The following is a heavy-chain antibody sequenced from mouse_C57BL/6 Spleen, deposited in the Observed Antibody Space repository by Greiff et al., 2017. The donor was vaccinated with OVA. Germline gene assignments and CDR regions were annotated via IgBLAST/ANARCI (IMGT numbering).Heavy chain of an antibody. CDR2: IYPSDSET. D-gene: IGHD2-3*01. CDR1: GYTFTSYW. V-gene: IGHV1-61*01. Sequence: QVQLQQPGAELVRPGSSVKLSCKASGYTFTSYWMDWVKQRPGQGLEWIGNIYPSDSETHYNPKFKDKATLTVDKSSSTAYMQLSSLTSEDSAVYYCARSGDDGYSDYWGQGTTLTVSS. J-gene: IGHJ2*01. CDR3: ARSGDDGYSDY.